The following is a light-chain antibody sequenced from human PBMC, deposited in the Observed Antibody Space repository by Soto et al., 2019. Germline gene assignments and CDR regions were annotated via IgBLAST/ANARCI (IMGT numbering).Light chain of an antibody. V-gene: IGKV1-5*03. CDR2: KAS. J-gene: IGKJ1*01. CDR1: HSISDL. CDR3: QQYNGYWT. Sequence: DIQMTQSPSTLSASVGDRVTITCRASHSISDLLAWYQQKPGKAPKLLIYKASSLKSGVPSRFSGSGSGTEYTLTISRLQPDDFATYYCQQYNGYWTFGQGTKVEIK.